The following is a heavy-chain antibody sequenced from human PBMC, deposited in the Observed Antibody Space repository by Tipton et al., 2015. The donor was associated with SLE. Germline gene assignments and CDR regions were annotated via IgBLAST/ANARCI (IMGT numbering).Heavy chain of an antibody. CDR1: GGSISSYY. J-gene: IGHJ6*03. V-gene: IGHV4-34*01. CDR3: ARRGYDIPYYYYMDV. Sequence: TLSLTCTVSGGSISSYYWNWIRQPPGKGLEWIGEINHSGSINYNPSLKSRVTISVDTSKNQFSLKLSSVTAADTAVYYCARRGYDIPYYYYMDVWGKGTTVTVSS. CDR2: INHSGSI. D-gene: IGHD3-9*01.